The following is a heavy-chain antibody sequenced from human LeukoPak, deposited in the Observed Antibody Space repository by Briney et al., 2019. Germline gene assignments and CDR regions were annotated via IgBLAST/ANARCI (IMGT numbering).Heavy chain of an antibody. CDR2: ISGSGGST. CDR1: GFSFSGYA. Sequence: GGSLRLSCETSGFSFSGYAMSWVRQAPGKGLEWVSAISGSGGSTYYADSVKGRFTISRDNSKNTLYLQMNSLRAEDTAVYYCAKSAIYPYPVWGKGTTVTVSS. CDR3: AKSAIYPYPV. J-gene: IGHJ6*04. V-gene: IGHV3-23*01. D-gene: IGHD3-3*01.